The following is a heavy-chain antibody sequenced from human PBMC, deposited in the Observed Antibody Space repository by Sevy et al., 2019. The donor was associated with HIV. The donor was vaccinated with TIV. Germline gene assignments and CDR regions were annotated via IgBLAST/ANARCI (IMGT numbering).Heavy chain of an antibody. CDR3: ASLHDYGEKRVDY. V-gene: IGHV4-59*01. CDR2: IYYSGTT. J-gene: IGHJ4*02. D-gene: IGHD4-17*01. CDR1: GGSISSYY. Sequence: SETLSLTCTVSGGSISSYYWSWIRQPPGKGLEWIGYIYYSGTTSYNPSLKSRVTISVDTSKNQISLKLSSVTAADTAVYYCASLHDYGEKRVDYWGQGALVTVSS.